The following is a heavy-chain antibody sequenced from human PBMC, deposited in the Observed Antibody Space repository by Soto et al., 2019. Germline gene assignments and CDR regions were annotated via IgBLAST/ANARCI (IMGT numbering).Heavy chain of an antibody. Sequence: EVQLVESGGGLVQPGRSLRLSCAASGFTFDDYAMHWVRQAPGKGLEWVSGISWNSGSIGYADSVKGGFTISRDNAKNSLYLQMNSLRAEDTALYYCARHDCSSTSCYNDYFDYWGQGTLVTVSS. CDR3: ARHDCSSTSCYNDYFDY. CDR2: ISWNSGSI. V-gene: IGHV3-9*01. D-gene: IGHD2-2*02. CDR1: GFTFDDYA. J-gene: IGHJ4*02.